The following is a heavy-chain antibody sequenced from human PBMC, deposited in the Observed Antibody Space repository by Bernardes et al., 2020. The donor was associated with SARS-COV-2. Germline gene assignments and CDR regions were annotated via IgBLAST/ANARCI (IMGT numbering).Heavy chain of an antibody. J-gene: IGHJ5*02. CDR1: GYNFIDYY. CDR2: IDPDSGVT. D-gene: IGHD3-3*01. V-gene: IGHV1-2*02. Sequence: SVKVSCKASGYNFIDYYIHWVRQAPGQGLEWMGWIDPDSGVTKVAQNFQDRVSMTRDPSITTTFLALKRLRSDDTAVYYCARSLGWSGHSNFDPWGQGTLVTVSS. CDR3: ARSLGWSGHSNFDP.